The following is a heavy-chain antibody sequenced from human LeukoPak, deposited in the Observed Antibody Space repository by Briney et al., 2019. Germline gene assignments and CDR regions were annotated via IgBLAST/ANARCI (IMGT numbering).Heavy chain of an antibody. CDR2: ISYDGSNK. Sequence: PGGSLRLSCAASGFTFSSYAMHWVRQAPGKGLEWVAVISYDGSNKYYADSVKGRFTISRDNSKNTLYLQMNSLRAEDTAVYYCARGKGGINAFDIWGQGTMVTVSS. D-gene: IGHD1-26*01. J-gene: IGHJ3*02. CDR1: GFTFSSYA. CDR3: ARGKGGINAFDI. V-gene: IGHV3-30-3*01.